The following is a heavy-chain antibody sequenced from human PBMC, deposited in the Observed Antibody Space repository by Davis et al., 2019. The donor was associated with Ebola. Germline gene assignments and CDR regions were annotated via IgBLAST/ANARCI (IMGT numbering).Heavy chain of an antibody. V-gene: IGHV1-46*01. J-gene: IGHJ3*01. CDR1: GYTFTSYY. Sequence: ASVKVSCKASGYTFTSYYMHWVRQAPGQGLEWMGIINPSGGSTSYAQKFQGRVTITADKSTSTAYMELSSLRSDDTAVYYCARDGLRALWGQGTMVTVSS. CDR3: ARDGLRAL. CDR2: INPSGGST. D-gene: IGHD4-17*01.